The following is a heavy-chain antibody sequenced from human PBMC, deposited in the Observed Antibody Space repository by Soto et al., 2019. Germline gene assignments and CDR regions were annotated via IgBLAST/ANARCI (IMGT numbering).Heavy chain of an antibody. J-gene: IGHJ5*02. CDR3: ARDFLTTHNWFDP. D-gene: IGHD4-17*01. V-gene: IGHV1-69*13. CDR2: IIPNFGTA. CDR1: GGTFSSYA. Sequence: GASVKVSCKASGGTFSSYAISWVRQAPGQGLEWMGGIIPNFGTANYAQKFQGRVTITADESTSTAYMELSSLRSEDTAVYYCARDFLTTHNWFDPWGQGTLVTVSS.